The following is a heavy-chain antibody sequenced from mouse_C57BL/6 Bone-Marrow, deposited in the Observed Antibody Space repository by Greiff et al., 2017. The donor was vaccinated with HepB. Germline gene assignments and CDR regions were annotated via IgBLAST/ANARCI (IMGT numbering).Heavy chain of an antibody. V-gene: IGHV1-61*01. CDR1: GYTFTSYW. CDR3: AREDTTVDSYWYFDV. Sequence: QVQLQQSGAELVRPGSSVKLSCKASGYTFTSYWMDWVKQRPGQGLEWIGNIYPSDSETHYNQKFKDKATLTVDKSSSTAYMQLSSLTSEDSAVYDCAREDTTVDSYWYFDVWGTGTTVTVSS. D-gene: IGHD1-1*01. CDR2: IYPSDSET. J-gene: IGHJ1*03.